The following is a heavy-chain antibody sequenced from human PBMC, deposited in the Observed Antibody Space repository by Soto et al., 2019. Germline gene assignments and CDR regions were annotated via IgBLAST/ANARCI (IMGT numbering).Heavy chain of an antibody. CDR2: ISGSGGST. CDR3: ARGLRFLEYLPSPYYFDY. Sequence: EVQLLESGGGLVQPGGSLRLSCAASGFTFSSYAMSWVRQAPGKGLEWVSAISGSGGSTYYADSVKGRFTISSDNSKNSLYLKMNSLRAEDTAVYYCARGLRFLEYLPSPYYFDYWGQGTLVTVSS. CDR1: GFTFSSYA. J-gene: IGHJ4*02. V-gene: IGHV3-23*01. D-gene: IGHD3-3*01.